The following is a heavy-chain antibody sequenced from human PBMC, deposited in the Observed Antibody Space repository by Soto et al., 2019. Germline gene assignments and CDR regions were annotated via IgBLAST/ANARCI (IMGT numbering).Heavy chain of an antibody. D-gene: IGHD6-13*01. V-gene: IGHV3-23*01. J-gene: IGHJ4*02. CDR1: AFLVSRYA. CDR3: AKDLAGLAAAFDY. Sequence: VRLFCAASAFLVSRYAMRWVRQAPGKGLEWVSAISGSGGSTYYADSVKGRFTISRDNSKNTLYLQMNSLRAEDTAVYYCAKDLAGLAAAFDYWGQGTLVTVSS. CDR2: ISGSGGST.